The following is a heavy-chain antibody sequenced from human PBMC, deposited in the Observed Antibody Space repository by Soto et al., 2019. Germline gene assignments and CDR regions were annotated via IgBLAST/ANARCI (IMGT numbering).Heavy chain of an antibody. Sequence: QAHLEQSGAEVKRPGASVKVSCKASGYTFSDFDINWLRQASGQGPEWMGWMNAKSGDTFFAQRFQGKFNMPWDTSLSTAYMEVGSPTPDDTAMYYCARGNPFNYAGFDVWGQGTTVAVSS. J-gene: IGHJ6*02. D-gene: IGHD3-16*01. CDR2: MNAKSGDT. V-gene: IGHV1-8*01. CDR1: GYTFSDFD. CDR3: ARGNPFNYAGFDV.